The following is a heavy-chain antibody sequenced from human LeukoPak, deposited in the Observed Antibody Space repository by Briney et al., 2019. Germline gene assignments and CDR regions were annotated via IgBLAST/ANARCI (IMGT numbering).Heavy chain of an antibody. CDR3: VPEPEYGESG. CDR2: IRFTGSYI. Sequence: GGSLRLSCAASGFTFSSYSMNWVRQAPGGGLEWVSSIRFTGSYIYYADSVKGRFTISRDNAKTSLYLQMNSLRVEDTAVYYCVPEPEYGESGGGQGALVTVSS. J-gene: IGHJ4*02. V-gene: IGHV3-21*01. CDR1: GFTFSSYS. D-gene: IGHD4-17*01.